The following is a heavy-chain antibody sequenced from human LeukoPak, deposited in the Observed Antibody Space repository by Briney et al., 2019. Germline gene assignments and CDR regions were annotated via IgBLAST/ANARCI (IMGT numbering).Heavy chain of an antibody. CDR1: GFTFSSYG. V-gene: IGHV3-30*03. CDR3: ARITMVRGVPLYYFDY. Sequence: GGSLRLSCAASGFTFSSYGMHWVRQAPGKGLEWVAVISYDGSKKYYADSVKGRFTISRDNSKNSLYLQINSLRAEDTAVYYCARITMVRGVPLYYFDYWGQGTLVTVSS. D-gene: IGHD3-10*01. J-gene: IGHJ4*02. CDR2: ISYDGSKK.